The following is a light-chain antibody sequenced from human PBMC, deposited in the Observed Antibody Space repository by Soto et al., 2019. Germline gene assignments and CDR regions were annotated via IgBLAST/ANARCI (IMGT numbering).Light chain of an antibody. Sequence: TITCRASQSINIWLAWYQQKPGKAPTLLIYEASSLESGVPSRFSGSGSGTEFNITISSLQPDDFATYYCQQYNSYPWTFGQGTKVDIK. CDR3: QQYNSYPWT. V-gene: IGKV1-5*03. CDR1: QSINIW. J-gene: IGKJ1*01. CDR2: EAS.